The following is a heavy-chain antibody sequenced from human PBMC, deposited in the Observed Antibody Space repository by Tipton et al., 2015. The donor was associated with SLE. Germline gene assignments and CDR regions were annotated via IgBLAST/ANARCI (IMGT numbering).Heavy chain of an antibody. CDR3: ASRGDL. CDR2: ISSSSSYT. V-gene: IGHV3-11*06. Sequence: SLRLSCTVSGGSISSSSYYWSWIRPAPGKGLEWVSYISSSSSYTNYADSVKGRFTISRDNTKNSLYLQMNSLRAEDTAVYYCASRGDLCGRGTLVAVSS. J-gene: IGHJ2*01. D-gene: IGHD5-24*01. CDR1: GGSISSSSYY.